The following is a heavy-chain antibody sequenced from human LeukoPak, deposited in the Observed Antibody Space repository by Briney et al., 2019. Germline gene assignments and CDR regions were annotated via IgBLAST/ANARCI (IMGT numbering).Heavy chain of an antibody. CDR2: IYHSGST. D-gene: IGHD6-13*01. V-gene: IGHV4-30-2*01. CDR1: GGSISSGGYS. J-gene: IGHJ3*02. CDR3: ARIAIAAADASDI. Sequence: PSQTLSLTCAVSGGSISSGGYSWSWIRQPPGKGLEWIGYIYHSGSTYYNPSLKSRVTISVDRSKNQFSLKLSSVTAADTAVYYCARIAIAAADASDIWGQGTMVTVSS.